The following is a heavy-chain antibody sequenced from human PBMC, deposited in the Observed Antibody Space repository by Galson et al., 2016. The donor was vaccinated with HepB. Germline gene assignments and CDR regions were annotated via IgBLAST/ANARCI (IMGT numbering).Heavy chain of an antibody. D-gene: IGHD2-2*01. Sequence: SLRLSCAASGFTFDDYAMHWVRQAPGKGLEWVSGISWNSGSIGYADSVKGRFTISRDNAKNSLYLQMNSLRAEDTALYYCAKDPTLGYCSSTSCYFGYFQHWGQCTLVTVSS. CDR3: AKDPTLGYCSSTSCYFGYFQH. CDR1: GFTFDDYA. CDR2: ISWNSGSI. V-gene: IGHV3-9*01. J-gene: IGHJ1*01.